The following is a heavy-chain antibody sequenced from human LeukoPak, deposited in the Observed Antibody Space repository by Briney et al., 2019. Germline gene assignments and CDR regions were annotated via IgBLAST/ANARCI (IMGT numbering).Heavy chain of an antibody. J-gene: IGHJ3*02. CDR2: IRYDGSNK. CDR3: AKDGGREPAPNDAFDI. CDR1: GFTFSSYG. Sequence: GGSLRLSCAASGFTFSSYGMHWVRQAPGKGLEWVAFIRYDGSNKYYADSVKGRFTISRDNSKNTLYLQMNSLRAEDTAVYYCAKDGGREPAPNDAFDIWGQGTMVTVSS. V-gene: IGHV3-30*02. D-gene: IGHD2-2*01.